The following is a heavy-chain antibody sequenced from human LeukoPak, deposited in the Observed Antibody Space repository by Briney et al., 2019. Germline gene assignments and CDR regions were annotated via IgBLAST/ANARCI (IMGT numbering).Heavy chain of an antibody. CDR3: ARHRGYCSSTSCSYNWFDP. Sequence: SETLSLTCTVSGGSISSYYWTWIRKPPGKGLEWIGYIYYSGSTKYNPSPKSRVTMSVDTSKNRFSLKLSSVTAADTAVYYCARHRGYCSSTSCSYNWFDPWGQGTLVTVSS. J-gene: IGHJ5*02. CDR1: GGSISSYY. V-gene: IGHV4-59*08. D-gene: IGHD2-2*03. CDR2: IYYSGST.